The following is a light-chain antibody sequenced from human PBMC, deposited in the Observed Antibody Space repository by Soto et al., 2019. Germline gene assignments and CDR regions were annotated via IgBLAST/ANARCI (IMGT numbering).Light chain of an antibody. V-gene: IGLV2-23*02. J-gene: IGLJ2*01. CDR1: NSDVGSHNL. CDR2: EVS. CDR3: CSYAGRGGV. Sequence: QSALIQPASVSGSPGQSITISCTGTNSDVGSHNLVSWYQQHPGKAPKLMIYEVSKRPSGVSNRFSGSKSGNTASPTISGLQAEDEAGYYCCSYAGRGGVFGGGTKLTVL.